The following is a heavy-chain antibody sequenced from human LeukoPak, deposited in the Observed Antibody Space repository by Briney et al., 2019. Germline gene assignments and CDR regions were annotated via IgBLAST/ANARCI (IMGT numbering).Heavy chain of an antibody. CDR3: ARPGYSYGYAPYYYYGMDV. V-gene: IGHV3-11*01. CDR2: ISSSGSTI. J-gene: IGHJ6*02. CDR1: GFTFSDYY. D-gene: IGHD5-18*01. Sequence: PGGSLRLSCAASGFTFSDYYMSWIRQAPGKGLEWVSYISSSGSTIYYADSVKGRFTISRDNAKNSLYLQMNSLRAEDTAVDYCARPGYSYGYAPYYYYGMDVWGQGTTVTVSS.